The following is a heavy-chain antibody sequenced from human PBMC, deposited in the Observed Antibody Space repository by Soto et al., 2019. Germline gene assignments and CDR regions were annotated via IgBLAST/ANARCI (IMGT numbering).Heavy chain of an antibody. V-gene: IGHV3-74*01. CDR3: ARGPTGWYGYDY. Sequence: EVHLVESGGGLVQPGGSLRLSCAASGFTFSSSWMPWVRQAPGKGLVWVSRINGDESKTNYADSVKGRFTISRDNAKNTLYLEMNSLRAEDTALYFCARGPTGWYGYDYWGQGTLVTVSS. D-gene: IGHD5-18*01. J-gene: IGHJ4*02. CDR1: GFTFSSSW. CDR2: INGDESKT.